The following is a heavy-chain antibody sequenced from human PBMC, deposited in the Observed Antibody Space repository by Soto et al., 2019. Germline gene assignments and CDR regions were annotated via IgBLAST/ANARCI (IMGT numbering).Heavy chain of an antibody. J-gene: IGHJ4*02. CDR2: MNPNSGNT. V-gene: IGHV1-8*01. D-gene: IGHD2-8*02. CDR1: GYTFTSYD. CDR3: ARAAKNQTYGATGY. Sequence: ASVKVSCKASGYTFTSYDINWVRQATGQGLEWMGWMNPNSGNTGYAQKFQGRVTMTRNTSISTAYMELSSLRSEDTAVYYCARAAKNQTYGATGYWGQGTLVTVSS.